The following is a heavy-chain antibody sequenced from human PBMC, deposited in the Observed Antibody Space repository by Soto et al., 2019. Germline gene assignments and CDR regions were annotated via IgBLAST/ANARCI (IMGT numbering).Heavy chain of an antibody. V-gene: IGHV3-48*01. J-gene: IGHJ5*02. D-gene: IGHD4-17*01. CDR2: ISSSSSTI. Sequence: EVQLVESGGGLVQPGGSLRLSCAASGFTFSSYSMNWVRQAPGKGLEWVSYISSSSSTIYYADSVKGRFTISRDNAKNSLYLQVNSLRAEDAAVYYCAGEADYLNWFDPCGQGTLVIVSS. CDR3: AGEADYLNWFDP. CDR1: GFTFSSYS.